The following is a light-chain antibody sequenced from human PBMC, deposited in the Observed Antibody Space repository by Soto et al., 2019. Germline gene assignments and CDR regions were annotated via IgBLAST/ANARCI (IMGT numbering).Light chain of an antibody. J-gene: IGLJ3*02. V-gene: IGLV7-46*01. CDR3: LLSFGGARV. Sequence: QAVVTPEPSLTVSPGGTVTLTCGSSTGPVTSGQYPYWFQQKPGHAPRTLIYDTTNRHSWTPARFSGSLLGGKAALTLSGAQPEDEAVFSCLLSFGGARVFGGGTKLTVL. CDR2: DTT. CDR1: TGPVTSGQY.